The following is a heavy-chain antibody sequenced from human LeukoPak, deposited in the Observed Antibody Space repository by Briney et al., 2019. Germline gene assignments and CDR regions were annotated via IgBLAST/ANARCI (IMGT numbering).Heavy chain of an antibody. D-gene: IGHD6-13*01. CDR1: GFTFSSYG. J-gene: IGHJ6*03. Sequence: GGSLRLSRAASGFTFSSYGMHWVRQAPGKGLEWVAVIWYDGSNKYYADPVKGRFTVSRDNSKNTLYLQMNSLRAEDTAVYYCARRCCRGSSWPGGNYMDVWGKGTTVTVSS. CDR2: IWYDGSNK. V-gene: IGHV3-33*01. CDR3: ARRCCRGSSWPGGNYMDV.